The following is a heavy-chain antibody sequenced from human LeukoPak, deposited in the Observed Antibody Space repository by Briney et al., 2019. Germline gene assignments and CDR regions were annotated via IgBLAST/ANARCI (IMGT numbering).Heavy chain of an antibody. CDR2: ISAYNGNT. V-gene: IGHV1-18*01. CDR1: GYTFTSYG. Sequence: ASVKVSCKASGYTFTSYGISWVRQAPGQGLEWMGWISAYNGNTNYAQKLQGRVTMTTDTSTSTAYMELRSLRSDDTAVYYCAIWGHYDSFDKPQTEVGDYWGQGTLVTVSS. D-gene: IGHD3-3*01. J-gene: IGHJ4*02. CDR3: AIWGHYDSFDKPQTEVGDY.